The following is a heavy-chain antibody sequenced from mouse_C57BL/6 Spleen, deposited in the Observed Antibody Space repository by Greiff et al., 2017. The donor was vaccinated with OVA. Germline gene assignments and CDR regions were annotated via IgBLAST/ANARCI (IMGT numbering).Heavy chain of an antibody. CDR1: GYTFTSYW. CDR2: IDPSDSYT. Sequence: QVQLQQPGAELVRPGPSVKLSCKASGYTFTSYWMHWVKQRPGQGLEWIGVIDPSDSYTNYNQKFKGKATLTVDTSSSTAYMQLSSLTSEDSAVYYCARDLFDYWGQGTTLTVSS. CDR3: ARDLFDY. J-gene: IGHJ2*01. V-gene: IGHV1-59*01.